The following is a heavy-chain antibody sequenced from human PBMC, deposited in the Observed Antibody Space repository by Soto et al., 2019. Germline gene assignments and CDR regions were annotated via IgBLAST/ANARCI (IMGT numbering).Heavy chain of an antibody. D-gene: IGHD3-22*01. CDR1: GGFISSYY. CDR3: ARHLLLYYYDSSGYYLRDAFDI. V-gene: IGHV4-59*08. J-gene: IGHJ3*02. Sequence: SETLSLTCTVSGGFISSYYWSWIRQPPGKGLEWIGYIYYSGSTNYNPSLKSRVTISVDTSKNQFSLKLSSVTAADTAVYYCARHLLLYYYDSSGYYLRDAFDIWGQGTMVTVSS. CDR2: IYYSGST.